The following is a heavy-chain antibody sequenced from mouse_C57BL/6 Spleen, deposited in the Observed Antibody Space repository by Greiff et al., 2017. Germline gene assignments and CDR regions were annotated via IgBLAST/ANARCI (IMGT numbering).Heavy chain of an antibody. CDR3: ARNLDYGSSSYFDY. J-gene: IGHJ2*01. V-gene: IGHV2-9-1*01. CDR1: GFSLTSYA. D-gene: IGHD1-1*01. CDR2: IWTGGGT. Sequence: QVHLKQSGPGLVAPSQSLSITCTVSGFSLTSYAISWVRQPPGKGLEWLGVIWTGGGTNYNSALKSRLSISKDNSKSQVFLKMNSLQTDDTARYYCARNLDYGSSSYFDYWGQGTTLTVSS.